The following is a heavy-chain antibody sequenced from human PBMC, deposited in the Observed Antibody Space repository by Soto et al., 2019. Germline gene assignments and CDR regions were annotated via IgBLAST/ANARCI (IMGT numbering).Heavy chain of an antibody. J-gene: IGHJ4*02. CDR3: ARDRVLGSGGNDN. Sequence: RGSLRLSCAASGFTFNNYWMHWVRQVPGKGLEWVSRIKTDGSHSNYADSVKGRFTISRDNAKNTLYLQMNSLGAEDTAVYYCARDRVLGSGGNDNWGQGTLVTVSS. CDR2: IKTDGSHS. V-gene: IGHV3-74*01. D-gene: IGHD3-10*01. CDR1: GFTFNNYW.